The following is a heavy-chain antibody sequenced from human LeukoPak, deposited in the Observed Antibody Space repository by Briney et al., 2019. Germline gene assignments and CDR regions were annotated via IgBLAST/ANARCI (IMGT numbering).Heavy chain of an antibody. CDR2: IYGNDDK. Sequence: SGPTLVNPTQTLTLTCTFSGFSLNTNAVVVGWVRQPPGQALGWLTFIYGNDDKRYSPSLESRLTITKDTSKNQVVLTMTDMDYVDTATYYCVHRTSVTSVDHWGQGTLVTVSS. CDR3: VHRTSVTSVDH. V-gene: IGHV2-5*01. D-gene: IGHD4-17*01. CDR1: GFSLNTNAVV. J-gene: IGHJ4*02.